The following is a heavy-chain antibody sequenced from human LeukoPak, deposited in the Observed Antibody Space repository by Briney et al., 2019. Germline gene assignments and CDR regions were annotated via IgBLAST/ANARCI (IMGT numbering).Heavy chain of an antibody. Sequence: SETLSLTCTVSGGSISSGSYYWSWIRQPAGKGLEWIGRIYTSGSTNYNPSLKSRVTISVDTSKNQFSLKLSSVTAADTAVYYCARTRRYYYYMDVWGKGTTVTVSS. CDR2: IYTSGST. J-gene: IGHJ6*03. CDR1: GGSISSGSYY. CDR3: ARTRRYYYYMDV. V-gene: IGHV4-61*02.